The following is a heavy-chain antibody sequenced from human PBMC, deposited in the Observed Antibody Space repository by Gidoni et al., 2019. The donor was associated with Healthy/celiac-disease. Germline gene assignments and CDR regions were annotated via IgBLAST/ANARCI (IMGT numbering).Heavy chain of an antibody. CDR2: IKQDGSEK. D-gene: IGHD3-10*01. V-gene: IGHV3-7*03. CDR3: ARDRRAVRAERQGFDY. Sequence: EVQLVESGGGLVQPGGSLRLSCAASGFTFSSYWMSWVRQAPGKGLEWVANIKQDGSEKYYVDSVKGRFTISRDNANNSLYLQMNSLRAEDTAVYYCARDRRAVRAERQGFDYWGQGTLVTVSS. J-gene: IGHJ4*02. CDR1: GFTFSSYW.